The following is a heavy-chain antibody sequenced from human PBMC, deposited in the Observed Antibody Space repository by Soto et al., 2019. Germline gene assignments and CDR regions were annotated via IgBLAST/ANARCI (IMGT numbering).Heavy chain of an antibody. CDR2: ISAGNGNT. J-gene: IGHJ4*02. CDR3: AKDLIYGYNSGRPFDS. V-gene: IGHV1-3*01. Sequence: QVQLVQSGAEVKKPGASVKVSCETSGYTYTSYAIHWVRQAPGQRPEWMGWISAGNGNTKYSETFRDRVTITSDSSARTAYMDLASLTSEDTAVYYCAKDLIYGYNSGRPFDSWGQGTLVTVSS. D-gene: IGHD6-19*01. CDR1: GYTYTSYA.